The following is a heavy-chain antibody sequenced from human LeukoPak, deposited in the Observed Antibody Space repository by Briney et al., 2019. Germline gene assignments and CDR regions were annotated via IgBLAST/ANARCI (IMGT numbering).Heavy chain of an antibody. CDR3: ARDSVEWYIFDY. Sequence: GGSLRLSCAASGFTFSGYWMHWVRKAPGKGPVWVARTNRDGSSTAYADSVKGRFTISKDNAKNTLYLLMNSLRAEDTAVYYCARDSVEWYIFDYWGQGTLVTVSS. V-gene: IGHV3-74*01. CDR1: GFTFSGYW. D-gene: IGHD3-3*01. CDR2: TNRDGSST. J-gene: IGHJ4*02.